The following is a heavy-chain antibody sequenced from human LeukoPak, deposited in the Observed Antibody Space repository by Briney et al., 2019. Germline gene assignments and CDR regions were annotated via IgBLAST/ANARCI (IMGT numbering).Heavy chain of an antibody. J-gene: IGHJ4*02. CDR3: ATVTTYYYDSSGYSDY. CDR1: GYTLTELS. Sequence: ASVKVSCKVSGYTLTELSMHWVRQAPGKGLEWMGGFDPEDGETIYAQKFQGRVTMTEDTSTDTAYMELSSLRSEDTAVYYCATVTTYYYDSSGYSDYWGQGTLVTVSS. V-gene: IGHV1-24*01. CDR2: FDPEDGET. D-gene: IGHD3-22*01.